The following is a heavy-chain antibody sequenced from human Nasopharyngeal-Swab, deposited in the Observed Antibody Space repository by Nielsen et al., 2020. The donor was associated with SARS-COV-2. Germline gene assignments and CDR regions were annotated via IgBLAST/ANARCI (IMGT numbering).Heavy chain of an antibody. D-gene: IGHD6-19*01. J-gene: IGHJ4*02. Sequence: ASVKVSCKASGYTLSTYAMDWVRQAPGQRPEFMGWINAGKGNTIYSQKFQGRVRISRDTSANTVYMELNRLRSEDTAVYYCARVPAVAASRIDYWGQGTLVTVSS. V-gene: IGHV1-3*01. CDR3: ARVPAVAASRIDY. CDR1: GYTLSTYA. CDR2: INAGKGNT.